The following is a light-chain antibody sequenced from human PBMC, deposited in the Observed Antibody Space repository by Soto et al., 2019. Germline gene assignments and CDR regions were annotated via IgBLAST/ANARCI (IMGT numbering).Light chain of an antibody. CDR2: GAS. CDR3: QQYNNWPRT. V-gene: IGKV3-15*01. Sequence: EIVLTQSPGAVSLSPGERATLSCRASQSVSNNYLAWYQQKPGQAPRLLIYGASTRATGIPARFSGSGSGTEFTLTISSLQSEDFAVYYCQQYNNWPRTFGQGTKGDIK. CDR1: QSVSNN. J-gene: IGKJ1*01.